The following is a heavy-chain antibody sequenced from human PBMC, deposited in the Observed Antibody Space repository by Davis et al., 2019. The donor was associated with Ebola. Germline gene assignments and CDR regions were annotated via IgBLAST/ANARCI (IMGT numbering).Heavy chain of an antibody. Sequence: SETLSLTCTVSGGSISSHYWTWIWQPAGKGLEWIGHIYASGSTNYNPSLKSRVTISRDTSKNQFSLNVKSVTAEDTAVYYCARTPQYSRYGSYFDYWGQGALVTVSS. V-gene: IGHV4-4*07. D-gene: IGHD5-12*01. CDR2: IYASGST. CDR1: GGSISSHY. CDR3: ARTPQYSRYGSYFDY. J-gene: IGHJ4*02.